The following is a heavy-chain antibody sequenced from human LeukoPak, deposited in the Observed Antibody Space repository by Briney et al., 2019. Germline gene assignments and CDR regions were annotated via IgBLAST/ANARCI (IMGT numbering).Heavy chain of an antibody. CDR3: ARGNGGVYGSGRWFDP. CDR1: GGSISSGDYY. CDR2: IYYSGST. D-gene: IGHD3-10*01. Sequence: SQTLSLTCTVSGGSISSGDYYWSWIRQPPGKGLEWIGYIYYSGSTYYNPSLKSRVTISVDTSKNQFSLKLSSVTAADTAVYYCARGNGGVYGSGRWFDPWGQGTLVTVSS. V-gene: IGHV4-30-4*01. J-gene: IGHJ5*02.